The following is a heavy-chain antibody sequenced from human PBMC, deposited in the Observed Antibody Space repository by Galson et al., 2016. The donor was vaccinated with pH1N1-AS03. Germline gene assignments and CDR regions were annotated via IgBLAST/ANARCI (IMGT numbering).Heavy chain of an antibody. J-gene: IGHJ4*02. CDR1: GFNFDDFA. CDR3: SRAPVQVSGMSIYSPFDH. D-gene: IGHD6-19*01. V-gene: IGHV3-9*01. CDR2: ISWNSGSI. Sequence: SLRLSCAVAGFNFDDFAMHWIRQTPGKGLEWVSGISWNSGSIAYADSVKGRFTVSRDNAKRSLFLQMNSLRPEDTALYFCSRAPVQVSGMSIYSPFDHWGPGSLVTVSS.